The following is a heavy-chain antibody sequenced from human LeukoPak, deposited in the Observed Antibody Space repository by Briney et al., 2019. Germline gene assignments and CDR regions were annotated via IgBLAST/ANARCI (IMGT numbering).Heavy chain of an antibody. CDR2: IYYSGST. J-gene: IGHJ4*02. CDR1: GGSISSSSYY. D-gene: IGHD4-17*01. CDR3: ANTIGTTVTMFDY. Sequence: PSGTLSLTXTVSGGSISSSSYYWGWVRQPPGKGLEWIGSIYYSGSTYYNPSLKSRVTISVDTSKNQFSLKLSSVTAADTAVYYCANTIGTTVTMFDYWGQGTLVTVSS. V-gene: IGHV4-39*07.